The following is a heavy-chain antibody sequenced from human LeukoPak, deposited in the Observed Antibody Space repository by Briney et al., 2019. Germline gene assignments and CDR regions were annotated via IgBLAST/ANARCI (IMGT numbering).Heavy chain of an antibody. V-gene: IGHV1-2*02. Sequence: ASVKVSCKASGYTFTGYYIHWVRQAPGQGLEWMGWINPNSGGTNYAQKFQGRVTLTRDTSISTAYMELSSLRSEDTAVYYCATPGEWAEMATTPGAFDIWGQGTMVTVSS. CDR3: ATPGEWAEMATTPGAFDI. CDR1: GYTFTGYY. D-gene: IGHD5-24*01. J-gene: IGHJ3*02. CDR2: INPNSGGT.